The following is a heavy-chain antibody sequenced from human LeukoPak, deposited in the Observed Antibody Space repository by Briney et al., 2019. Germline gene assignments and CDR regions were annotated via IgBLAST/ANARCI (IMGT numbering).Heavy chain of an antibody. CDR3: AKGRSGYMDV. CDR2: ISWDGGST. J-gene: IGHJ6*03. D-gene: IGHD3-10*01. Sequence: PGGSLRLSCAASGFTIDDYTMHWVRQAPGKGLEWVSLISWDGGSTYYADSVKGRFTISRDNSKNSLYLQMNSLRTEDTALYYCAKGRSGYMDVWGKGTTVTVSS. V-gene: IGHV3-43*01. CDR1: GFTIDDYT.